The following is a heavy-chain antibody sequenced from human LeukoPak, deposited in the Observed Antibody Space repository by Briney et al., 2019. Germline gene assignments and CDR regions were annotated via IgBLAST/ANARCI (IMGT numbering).Heavy chain of an antibody. V-gene: IGHV3-30-3*01. CDR2: ISYDGSNK. Sequence: GRSLRLSCAASGFTFSSYAMHWVRQAPGKGLEWVAVISYDGSNKYYADSVKGRSTISRDNSKNTLYLQMNSLRAEDTAVYYCARVRSSSATLYFDYWGQGTLVTVSS. J-gene: IGHJ4*02. D-gene: IGHD6-6*01. CDR3: ARVRSSSATLYFDY. CDR1: GFTFSSYA.